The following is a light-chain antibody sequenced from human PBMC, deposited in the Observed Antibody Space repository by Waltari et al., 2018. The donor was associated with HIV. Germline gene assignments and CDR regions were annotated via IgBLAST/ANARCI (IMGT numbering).Light chain of an antibody. CDR3: RSYTDSSTVV. CDR1: SSDVGSYHY. Sequence: QSALTQPAPVSGSPGQSITLSCTGTSSDVGSYHYVSWYQQYPGKVPKRLIYEVNNRPSGVSSRFSGSKSGNTASLTISGLQAEDEADYYCRSYTDSSTVVFGGGTKVTVL. V-gene: IGLV2-14*01. CDR2: EVN. J-gene: IGLJ2*01.